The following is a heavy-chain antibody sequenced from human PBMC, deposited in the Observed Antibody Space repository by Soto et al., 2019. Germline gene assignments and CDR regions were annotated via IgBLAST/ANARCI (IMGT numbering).Heavy chain of an antibody. CDR3: ATSYGNAWYTY. J-gene: IGHJ4*02. D-gene: IGHD6-13*01. CDR1: GGSITPYY. Sequence: SETLSLTCTVSGGSITPYYWSWIRQPPGKGLEWIGYIYNSGRTKYTPSLKSRVTISVDTSRNQFSLKLSSVTAADTAVYYCATSYGNAWYTYWGQGTQVTVSS. V-gene: IGHV4-59*01. CDR2: IYNSGRT.